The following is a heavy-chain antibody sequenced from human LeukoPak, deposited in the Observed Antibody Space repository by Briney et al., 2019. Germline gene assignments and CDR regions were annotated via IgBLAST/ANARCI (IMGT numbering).Heavy chain of an antibody. CDR1: GGSISSSSYY. Sequence: PSETLSLTCTVSGGSISSSSYYWGWIRQPPGKGLEWIGSIYYSGSAYYNPSLKSRVTISVDTSKNQFSLKLGSVTAADTAVYFCAREGGFGESFEIDYWGQGTLVTVSS. D-gene: IGHD3-10*01. CDR2: IYYSGSA. J-gene: IGHJ4*02. CDR3: AREGGFGESFEIDY. V-gene: IGHV4-39*07.